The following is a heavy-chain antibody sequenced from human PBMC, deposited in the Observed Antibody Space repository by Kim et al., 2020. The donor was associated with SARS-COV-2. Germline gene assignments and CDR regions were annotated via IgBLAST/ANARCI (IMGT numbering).Heavy chain of an antibody. CDR2: IYYSGST. J-gene: IGHJ6*02. CDR3: ARPHMVRGDYYYYGMDV. V-gene: IGHV4-39*01. D-gene: IGHD3-10*01. Sequence: SETLSLTCTVSGGSISSSSYYWGWIRQPPGKGLEWIGSIYYSGSTYYNPSLKSRVTISVDTSKNQFSLKLSSVTAADTAVYYCARPHMVRGDYYYYGMDVWGQGTTVTVSS. CDR1: GGSISSSSYY.